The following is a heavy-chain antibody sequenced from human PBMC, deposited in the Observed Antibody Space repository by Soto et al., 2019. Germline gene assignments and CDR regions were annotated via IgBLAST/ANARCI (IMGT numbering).Heavy chain of an antibody. CDR3: ARALGVTYYDILTGPVYYYYYGMDV. CDR1: GGSISSGGYS. Sequence: QLQLQESGSGLVKPSQTLSLTCAVSGGSISSGGYSWSWIRQPPGKGLEWIGYIYHSGSTYYNPSLKSRVTISVDRSKNQFSLKLSSVTAADTAVYYCARALGVTYYDILTGPVYYYYYGMDVWGQGTTVTVSS. J-gene: IGHJ6*02. CDR2: IYHSGST. V-gene: IGHV4-30-2*01. D-gene: IGHD3-9*01.